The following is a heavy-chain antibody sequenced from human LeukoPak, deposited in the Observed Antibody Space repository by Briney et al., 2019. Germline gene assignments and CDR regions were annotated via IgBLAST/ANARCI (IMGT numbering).Heavy chain of an antibody. J-gene: IGHJ4*02. V-gene: IGHV3-48*03. CDR3: ARRYSNGYDF. D-gene: IGHD6-19*01. CDR2: ISSSGSTI. Sequence: PGGSPRLSCAASGFSFSGYEMHWVRQAPGKGLEWVSYISSSGSTIYNADSVKGRFAISRDNAKNSLYLQMNSLRAEDTAVYYCARRYSNGYDFWGQGTLVTVSA. CDR1: GFSFSGYE.